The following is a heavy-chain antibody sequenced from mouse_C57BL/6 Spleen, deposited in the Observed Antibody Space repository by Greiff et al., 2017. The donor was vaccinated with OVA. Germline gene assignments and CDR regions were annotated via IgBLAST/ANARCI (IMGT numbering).Heavy chain of an antibody. J-gene: IGHJ4*01. CDR3: ATHDGYYAWYAMDY. V-gene: IGHV2-2*01. CDR2: IWSGGST. CDR1: GFSLTSYG. D-gene: IGHD2-3*01. Sequence: QVQLQQSGPGLVQPSQCLSITCTVSGFSLTSYGVHWVRQSPGKGLEWLGVIWSGGSTDSNAAFISRLSISKDNSKSQVFFKMNSLQADDTAIYYCATHDGYYAWYAMDYWGQGTSVTVSS.